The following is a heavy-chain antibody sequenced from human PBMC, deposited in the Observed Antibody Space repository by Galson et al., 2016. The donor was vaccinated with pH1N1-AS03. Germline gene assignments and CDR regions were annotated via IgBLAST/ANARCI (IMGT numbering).Heavy chain of an antibody. CDR2: IIHSGST. J-gene: IGHJ4*02. CDR3: ARQDSGAYYLDS. Sequence: TLSLTCTVSGGPISSGGYYWNWIRQHPGKGLEWLGYIIHSGSTYYNPSLESLVSISVDTSKNQFPLKLKSVTAADTAVYYCARQDSGAYYLDSWGPGTLVTVSS. V-gene: IGHV4-31*01. D-gene: IGHD1-26*01. CDR1: GGPISSGGYY.